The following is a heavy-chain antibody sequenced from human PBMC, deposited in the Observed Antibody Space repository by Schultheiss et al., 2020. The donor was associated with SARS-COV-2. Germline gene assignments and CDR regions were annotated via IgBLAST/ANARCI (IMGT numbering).Heavy chain of an antibody. J-gene: IGHJ6*02. CDR1: GFTFSSYA. V-gene: IGHV3-23*01. CDR3: AKFSVVMTAISPGYYYHGIDV. CDR2: ISGRGRSP. Sequence: GSLRLSCAASGFTFSSYAMAWVRQAPGKGLEWVSGISGRGRSPYLADSVKGRFTISRDNSINTLYLQMNSLRAEDTAVYYCAKFSVVMTAISPGYYYHGIDVWGQGTTVTVSS. D-gene: IGHD2-21*02.